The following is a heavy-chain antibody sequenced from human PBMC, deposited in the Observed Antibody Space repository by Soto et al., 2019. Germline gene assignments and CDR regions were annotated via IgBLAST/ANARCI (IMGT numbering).Heavy chain of an antibody. Sequence: QVQLQESGPGLVKPSETLSLTCTVSGASISSYYWSWIRQPPGKGLEWIGYIYYSGSTNYNPSLRSRVTISVDTSKNQLSLKLSSVTAADTAVYYCARGGGSPDYWGQGPMVTVSS. V-gene: IGHV4-59*08. D-gene: IGHD1-26*01. CDR1: GASISSYY. CDR2: IYYSGST. CDR3: ARGGGSPDY. J-gene: IGHJ4*02.